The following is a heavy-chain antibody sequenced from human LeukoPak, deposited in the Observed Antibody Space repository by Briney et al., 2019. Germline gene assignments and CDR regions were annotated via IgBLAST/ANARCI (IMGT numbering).Heavy chain of an antibody. CDR3: ARDWYLWDAMVRGVIHP. CDR2: INPSGGST. Sequence: AASVKVSCKASGYTFTSYYMHWVRQAPGQGLEWMGIINPSGGSTSYAQKFRGRVTMTRDTSTSTVYMELSSLRSEDTAVYYCARDWYLWDAMVRGVIHPWGQGTLVTVSS. D-gene: IGHD3-10*01. CDR1: GYTFTSYY. V-gene: IGHV1-46*01. J-gene: IGHJ5*02.